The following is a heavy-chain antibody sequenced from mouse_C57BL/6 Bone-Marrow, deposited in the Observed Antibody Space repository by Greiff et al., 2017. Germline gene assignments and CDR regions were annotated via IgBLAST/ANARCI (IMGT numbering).Heavy chain of an antibody. V-gene: IGHV1-81*01. CDR2: IYPRSGNT. CDR1: GYTFTSYG. CDR3: AIGRLGVTDCDY. D-gene: IGHD2-2*01. J-gene: IGHJ2*01. Sequence: VQLQQSGAELARPGASVKLSCKASGYTFTSYGISWVKQRTGQGLEWIGEIYPRSGNTYYNEKFKGKATLTADKSSSTAYMELRSLTSEDSAVYFCAIGRLGVTDCDYWGQSTTLTVSS.